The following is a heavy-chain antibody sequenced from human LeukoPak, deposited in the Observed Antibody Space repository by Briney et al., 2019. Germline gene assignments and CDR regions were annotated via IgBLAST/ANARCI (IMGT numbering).Heavy chain of an antibody. J-gene: IGHJ4*02. CDR2: ISYDGSNR. CDR1: GFTFSSYG. CDR3: ANSGGLGGGSYY. V-gene: IGHV3-30*18. D-gene: IGHD2-15*01. Sequence: GRSLRLSCAASGFTFSSYGMHWVRQAPGKGLEWVAVISYDGSNRYYADSVKGRFTISRDNSKNTLYLQMNSLRAEDTAVYYCANSGGLGGGSYYWGQGTLVTVSS.